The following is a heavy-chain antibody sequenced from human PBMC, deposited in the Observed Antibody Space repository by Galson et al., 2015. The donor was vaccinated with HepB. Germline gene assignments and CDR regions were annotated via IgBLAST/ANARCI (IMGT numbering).Heavy chain of an antibody. CDR1: GFTFSSYG. CDR3: ARDQGGSSWLLDDY. V-gene: IGHV3-33*01. Sequence: SLRVSCAASGFTFSSYGMHWVRQAPGKGLEWVAVIWYDGSNKYYADSVKGRFTISRDNSKNTLYLQMNSLRDEDTAVYYCARDQGGSSWLLDDYWGQGTLVTVSS. CDR2: IWYDGSNK. J-gene: IGHJ4*02. D-gene: IGHD6-13*01.